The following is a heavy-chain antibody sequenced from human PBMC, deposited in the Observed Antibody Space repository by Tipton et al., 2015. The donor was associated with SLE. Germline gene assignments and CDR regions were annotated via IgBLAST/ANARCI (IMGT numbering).Heavy chain of an antibody. CDR3: ARDGAPEDPVDY. CDR1: GGSISSSSYY. V-gene: IGHV4-39*02. J-gene: IGHJ4*02. CDR2: IYYSGST. D-gene: IGHD1-14*01. Sequence: TLSLTCAVSGGSISSSSYYWGWIRQPPGKGLEWIGSIYYSGSTNYNPSLKSRVTISIDTSKNQFSLRLSSVTAADTAVYYCARDGAPEDPVDYWGQGTLVTVSS.